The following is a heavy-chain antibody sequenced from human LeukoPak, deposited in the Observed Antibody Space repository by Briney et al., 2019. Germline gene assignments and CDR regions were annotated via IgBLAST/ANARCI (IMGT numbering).Heavy chain of an antibody. CDR1: GYTFTGYY. D-gene: IGHD2-8*01. CDR2: INPSGGST. CDR3: ARDQESMNWYFDL. V-gene: IGHV1-46*01. Sequence: ASVKVSCKASGYTFTGYYMHWVRQAPGQGLEWMGIINPSGGSTSYAQKFQGRVTMTRDTSTSTVYMELSSLRSEDTAVYYCARDQESMNWYFDLWGRGTLVTVSS. J-gene: IGHJ2*01.